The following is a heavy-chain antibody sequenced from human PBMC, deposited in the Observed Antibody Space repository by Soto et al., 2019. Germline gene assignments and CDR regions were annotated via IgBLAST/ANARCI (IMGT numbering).Heavy chain of an antibody. CDR2: IYYNDDR. CDR3: AHSDGGYEIIYFDS. D-gene: IGHD5-12*01. V-gene: IGHV2-5*01. Sequence: XGPTLVNPTQTLTLTCTFSGFSFTTAGVAVGWIRQTPGGALEWLTLIYYNDDRRFSPSLKTRLTITGDTSKNQVVLSLTNVDPGDTATYFCAHSDGGYEIIYFDSWGQGIPVTVSS. CDR1: GFSFTTAGVA. J-gene: IGHJ4*02.